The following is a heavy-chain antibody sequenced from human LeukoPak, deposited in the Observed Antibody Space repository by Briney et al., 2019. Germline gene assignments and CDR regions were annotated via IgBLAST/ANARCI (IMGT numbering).Heavy chain of an antibody. CDR3: ATSGPYSSGSTLGY. D-gene: IGHD6-19*01. V-gene: IGHV1-24*01. J-gene: IGHJ4*02. CDR1: GYTLTELS. CDR2: FDLEDGET. Sequence: ASVKVSCKFSGYTLTELSMHWVRQAPGKGLEWMGGFDLEDGETIYAQKFQGRVTKTEDTSTDTAYMELSSLRSEDTAVYYCATSGPYSSGSTLGYWGQGTLVTVSS.